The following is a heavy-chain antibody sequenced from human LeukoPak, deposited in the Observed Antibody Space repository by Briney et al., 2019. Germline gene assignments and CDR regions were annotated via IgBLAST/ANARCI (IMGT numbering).Heavy chain of an antibody. Sequence: SETLSLTCTVSGVSISSSNNFWGWIRQPPGKGLEWIGSMHYRGTTYYIPSLKSRVTISVDTSKNQFSLKLSSVTAADTAVYYCARHEEEDGYDAKTFDFWGQGTLVTVSS. J-gene: IGHJ4*02. D-gene: IGHD5-12*01. CDR3: ARHEEEDGYDAKTFDF. CDR1: GVSISSSNNF. CDR2: MHYRGTT. V-gene: IGHV4-39*01.